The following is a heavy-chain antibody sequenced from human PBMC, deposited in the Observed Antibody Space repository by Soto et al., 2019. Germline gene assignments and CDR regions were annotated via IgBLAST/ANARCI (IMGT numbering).Heavy chain of an antibody. CDR3: TRTAVAGAAFDP. CDR2: INTDGSNT. Sequence: GRSLRLSCADSGLTLSSYWMHWVRQAPGKGLVWVSRINTDGSNTTYADSVKGRFTISRDNAKNTLYLQMNSLRAEDTAVYYCTRTAVAGAAFDPWGQGNLVTSPQ. J-gene: IGHJ5*02. CDR1: GLTLSSYW. D-gene: IGHD6-19*01. V-gene: IGHV3-74*01.